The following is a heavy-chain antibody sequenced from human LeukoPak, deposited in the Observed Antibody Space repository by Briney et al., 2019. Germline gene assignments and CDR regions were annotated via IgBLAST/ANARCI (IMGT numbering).Heavy chain of an antibody. D-gene: IGHD3-22*01. Sequence: QPGGSLRLSCAASGFTFSSYAMSWVRQAPGKGLEWVSAISGSGGSTYYADSVKGRFTISRDNSKNSLYLQMNSLRTEDTALYYCAKARGYYYGPDYWGQGTLVTVSS. CDR3: AKARGYYYGPDY. J-gene: IGHJ4*02. V-gene: IGHV3-23*01. CDR1: GFTFSSYA. CDR2: ISGSGGST.